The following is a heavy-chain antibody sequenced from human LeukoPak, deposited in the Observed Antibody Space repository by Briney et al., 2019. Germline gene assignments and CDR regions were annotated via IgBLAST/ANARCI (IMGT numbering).Heavy chain of an antibody. J-gene: IGHJ4*02. Sequence: PGGSLRLSCAASGFTVSTNYMSWVRQAPGKGLEWVSVVYSGGNTYYADSVKGRFTISRDNSKNTVYLEMNSLRAEDTAVYYCARDRRGSGNYYQGHYFDYWGQGTLVKVSS. V-gene: IGHV3-53*01. CDR3: ARDRRGSGNYYQGHYFDY. CDR1: GFTVSTNY. CDR2: VYSGGNT. D-gene: IGHD1-26*01.